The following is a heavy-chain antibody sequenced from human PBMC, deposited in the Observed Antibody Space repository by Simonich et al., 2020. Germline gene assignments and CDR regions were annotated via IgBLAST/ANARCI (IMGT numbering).Heavy chain of an antibody. Sequence: QVHLVQSGAEVKNPGASVKVSCQASGYTFTGYYMDWLGQAPGQGHEWVGCINPSSSGTNYAKNFQGRFTMTRDTSISTAYMELSRLRSDDTAVYYCARDRAASYYYYYYMDVWGKGTTVTVSS. CDR3: ARDRAASYYYYYYMDV. J-gene: IGHJ6*03. CDR1: GYTFTGYY. V-gene: IGHV1-2*02. CDR2: INPSSSGT. D-gene: IGHD5-18*01.